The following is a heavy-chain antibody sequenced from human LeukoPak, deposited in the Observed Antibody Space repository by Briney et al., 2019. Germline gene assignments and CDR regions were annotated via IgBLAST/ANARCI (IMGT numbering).Heavy chain of an antibody. V-gene: IGHV1-69*05. CDR1: GGTFSSYA. CDR2: IIPIFGTA. CDR3: ARDQVPAAGTSGVDI. D-gene: IGHD3-10*01. J-gene: IGHJ3*02. Sequence: GASVKVSCKASGGTFSSYAISWVRQAPGQGLGWMGGIIPIFGTANYAQKFQGRVTITTDESTSTAYMELSSLRSEDTAVYYCARDQVPAAGTSGVDIWGQGTMVTVSS.